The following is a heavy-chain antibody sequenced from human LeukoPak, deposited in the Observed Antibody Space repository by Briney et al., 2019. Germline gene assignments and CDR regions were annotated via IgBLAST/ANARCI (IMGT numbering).Heavy chain of an antibody. CDR1: GFTFNIYA. J-gene: IGHJ5*01. CDR2: ILASGRGT. CDR3: AKDLAIRGDS. V-gene: IGHV3-23*01. Sequence: GGSLRLSCAASGFTFNIYAMSWVRQAPGKGLEWVSAILASGRGTHYSESVKGRFTISRDDSKNTLYLQMGSLRPEDTAVYFCAKDLAIRGDSWGQGTLVTVSS.